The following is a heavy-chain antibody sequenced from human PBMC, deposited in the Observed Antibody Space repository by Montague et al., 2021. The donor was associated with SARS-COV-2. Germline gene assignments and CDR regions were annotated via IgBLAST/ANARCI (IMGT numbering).Heavy chain of an antibody. J-gene: IGHJ6*03. CDR1: GGSVSSSPYY. Sequence: SETLSLTCIVSGGSVSSSPYYWGWIRQPPGRGLEWVGSISYSGRTYFSPSLKSRLTISVDSSENQFSLRLSSVTAADTAVYYCASSYYYGSGTYVYNYYMDVWGKGTTVTVSS. V-gene: IGHV4-39*01. CDR2: ISYSGRT. CDR3: ASSYYYGSGTYVYNYYMDV. D-gene: IGHD3-10*01.